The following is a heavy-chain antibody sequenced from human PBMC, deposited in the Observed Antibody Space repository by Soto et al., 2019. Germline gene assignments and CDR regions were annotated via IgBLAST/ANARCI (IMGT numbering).Heavy chain of an antibody. CDR1: GFTFSSYA. CDR3: ATHARRIAAAGTPFDY. CDR2: ISGSGGST. D-gene: IGHD6-13*01. J-gene: IGHJ4*02. Sequence: EVQLLESGGGLVQPGGSLRLSCAASGFTFSSYAMSWVRQAPGKGLEWVSAISGSGGSTYYADSVKGRFTISRDNSKNTLYLQMSSLRAEDTAVYYCATHARRIAAAGTPFDYWGQGTLVTVSS. V-gene: IGHV3-23*01.